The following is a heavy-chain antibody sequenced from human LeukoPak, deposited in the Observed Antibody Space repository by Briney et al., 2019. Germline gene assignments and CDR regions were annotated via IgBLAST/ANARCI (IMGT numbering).Heavy chain of an antibody. J-gene: IGHJ3*01. V-gene: IGHV3-23*01. CDR1: GFTFSNYD. CDR2: FRASDETT. D-gene: IGHD6-13*01. CDR3: AKSLWAAAGTGAFDF. Sequence: GGSLRLSRAASGFTFSNYDMNWVRQAPGKGLEWVSSFRASDETTYYADSVKGRFTISRDKSRNTLYLQMNSLRVEDTAIYYCAKSLWAAAGTGAFDFWGQGTMVTVSS.